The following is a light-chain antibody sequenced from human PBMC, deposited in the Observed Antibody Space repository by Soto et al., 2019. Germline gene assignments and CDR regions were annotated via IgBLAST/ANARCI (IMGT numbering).Light chain of an antibody. Sequence: EIVMTQSPGTLSVSPGERATLSYRASQSVRSNLAWYQQKPGQAPRLLIYGASTRATGIPARFSGSGSGTEFTLTISSLQSEDLAVYYCQQYNNWPPWTFGQGTKVEIK. J-gene: IGKJ1*01. V-gene: IGKV3-15*01. CDR3: QQYNNWPPWT. CDR2: GAS. CDR1: QSVRSN.